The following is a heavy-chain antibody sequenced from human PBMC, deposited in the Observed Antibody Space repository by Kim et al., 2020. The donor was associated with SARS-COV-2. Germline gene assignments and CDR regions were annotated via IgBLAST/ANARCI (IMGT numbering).Heavy chain of an antibody. Sequence: GGSLRLSCSASGFTFSSYAMHWVRQAPGKGLEYVSGISTNGGGTYYADSVKDRFIISRDNSRNMLNLQMSSLRSEDTAVYYCVKERTSGWYEFDYWGQGTLVTVSS. CDR1: GFTFSSYA. J-gene: IGHJ4*02. CDR3: VKERTSGWYEFDY. V-gene: IGHV3-64D*06. D-gene: IGHD6-19*01. CDR2: ISTNGGGT.